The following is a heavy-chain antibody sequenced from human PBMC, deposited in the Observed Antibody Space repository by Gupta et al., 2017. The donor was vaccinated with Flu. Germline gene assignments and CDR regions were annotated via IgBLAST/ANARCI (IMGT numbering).Heavy chain of an antibody. CDR1: TFSDFY. D-gene: IGHD6-13*01. CDR3: TRGVSSDY. V-gene: IGHV3-11*01. CDR2: ITGTGATI. J-gene: IGHJ4*02. Sequence: TFSDFYMSWIRQSSGKRPEWISYITGTGATIYNADSVKGRFTISRDNANNSLFLQMNSLRANDTAVYFCTRGVSSDYWGQGTLVAVSS.